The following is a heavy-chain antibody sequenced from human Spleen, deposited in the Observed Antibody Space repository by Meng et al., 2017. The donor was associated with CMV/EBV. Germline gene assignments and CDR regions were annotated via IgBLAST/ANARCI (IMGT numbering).Heavy chain of an antibody. D-gene: IGHD4-17*01. V-gene: IGHV4-34*01. CDR3: ARDKYSLRGKYSTVTIPRYFDY. CDR1: CGPLRRYC. J-gene: IGHJ4*02. Sequence: QCGTGPLYPSAHLSHNCAVSCGPLRRYCLRWTRQPPGKVPECSGETNHSGSTNYNPSLKSRVTISVDTSKKQFSLKLSSVPAADTAVYYCARDKYSLRGKYSTVTIPRYFDYWGQVTLVPSPQ. CDR2: TNHSGST.